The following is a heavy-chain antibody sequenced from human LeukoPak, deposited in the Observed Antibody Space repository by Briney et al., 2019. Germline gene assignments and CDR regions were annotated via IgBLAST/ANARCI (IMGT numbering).Heavy chain of an antibody. CDR2: TYYRSKWYN. CDR3: ARDPYCSSTSCYVGSSPLFDY. J-gene: IGHJ4*02. D-gene: IGHD2-2*01. V-gene: IGHV6-1*01. Sequence: SQTLSLTFAISGDSVSSNSAAWNWIRQSPSRGLEWLGRTYYRSKWYNDYAVSVKSRITINPDTSKNQFSLQLNSVTPEDTAVYYCARDPYCSSTSCYVGSSPLFDYWGQGTLVTVSS. CDR1: GDSVSSNSAA.